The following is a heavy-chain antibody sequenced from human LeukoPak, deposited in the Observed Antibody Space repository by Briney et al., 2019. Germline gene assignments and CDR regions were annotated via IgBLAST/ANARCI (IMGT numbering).Heavy chain of an antibody. D-gene: IGHD5-18*01. CDR1: GFTFSSYS. V-gene: IGHV3-21*01. J-gene: IGHJ4*02. Sequence: PGGSLRLSCAASGFTFSSYSMNWVRQAPGKGLEWVSSISSSSSYIYYADSVKGRFTISRDNAKNSLYLQMNSLRAEDTAAYYCARALGDTAMVSPYYFDYWGQGTLVTVSS. CDR3: ARALGDTAMVSPYYFDY. CDR2: ISSSSSYI.